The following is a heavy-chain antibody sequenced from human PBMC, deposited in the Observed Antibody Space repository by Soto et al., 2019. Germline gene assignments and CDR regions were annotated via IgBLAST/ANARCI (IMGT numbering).Heavy chain of an antibody. Sequence: QVQLVQSGAEVKKPGSSVKVSCKASGGTFSSYAISWVRQAPGQGLEWMGGIIPIFGTANYAQKFQGRVTITADESTSTAYMELSSLRSEDTAVYYCAINPEGPLDGELTSIWYFDLWGRGTLVTVSS. D-gene: IGHD3-10*01. CDR2: IIPIFGTA. CDR1: GGTFSSYA. V-gene: IGHV1-69*01. J-gene: IGHJ2*01. CDR3: AINPEGPLDGELTSIWYFDL.